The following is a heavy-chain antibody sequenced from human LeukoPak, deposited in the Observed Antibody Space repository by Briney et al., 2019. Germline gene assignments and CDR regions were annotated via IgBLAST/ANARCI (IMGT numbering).Heavy chain of an antibody. Sequence: GGSLRLSCAASGFAFGDYWMDWVRQAPGEGREWVANINQEGSEKNYVDSVKGRFTISRDNAKNSLYLQMNSLRAEDSAVYYCARQYYGSGGPWGQGTLVTVSS. D-gene: IGHD3-10*01. CDR2: INQEGSEK. CDR3: ARQYYGSGGP. J-gene: IGHJ5*02. V-gene: IGHV3-7*01. CDR1: GFAFGDYW.